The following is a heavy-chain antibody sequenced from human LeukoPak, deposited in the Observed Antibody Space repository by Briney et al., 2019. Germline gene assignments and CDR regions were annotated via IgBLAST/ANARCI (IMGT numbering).Heavy chain of an antibody. V-gene: IGHV3-53*01. CDR1: GFTVGSDY. Sequence: GGSLRLSCAASGFTVGSDYMSWVRQAPGKGLEWVSVIYSGGSTYYADSVKGRFTISRDNSKNTLYLQMNSLRAEDTAVYYCAREKNYYYGMDVWGQGTTVTVSS. J-gene: IGHJ6*02. CDR3: AREKNYYYGMDV. CDR2: IYSGGST.